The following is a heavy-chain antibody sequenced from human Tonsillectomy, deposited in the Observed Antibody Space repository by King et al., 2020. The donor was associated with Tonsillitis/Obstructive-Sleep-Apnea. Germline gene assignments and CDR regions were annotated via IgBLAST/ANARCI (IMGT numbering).Heavy chain of an antibody. J-gene: IGHJ4*02. V-gene: IGHV3-7*01. CDR2: IKQDGSEK. D-gene: IGHD2-8*01. Sequence: VQLVESGGGLVQPGGSLRLSCAASGFTFSSYWMSWVRQAPGKGLEWVGNIKQDGSEKYYMDSVKGRFTISRDNAKNSLYLQMNSLRAEDTAVYYCAREVVLWDSGSDYWGQGTLVIVSS. CDR3: AREVVLWDSGSDY. CDR1: GFTFSSYW.